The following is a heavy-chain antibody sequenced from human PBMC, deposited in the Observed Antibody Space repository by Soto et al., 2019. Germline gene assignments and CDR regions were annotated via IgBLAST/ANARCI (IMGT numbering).Heavy chain of an antibody. V-gene: IGHV3-7*01. CDR1: GFTFSSYA. CDR3: VRGPLDNPANL. J-gene: IGHJ4*02. Sequence: PVVSLRLSCAASGFTFSSYAMSWVRQAPGKGLEWVATIKHDGREIYYVDSVKGRFTISRDKAVNSVYLQMNSLSAEDTAMFHCVRGPLDNPANLWGQGTPVTVSS. CDR2: IKHDGREI. D-gene: IGHD3-9*01.